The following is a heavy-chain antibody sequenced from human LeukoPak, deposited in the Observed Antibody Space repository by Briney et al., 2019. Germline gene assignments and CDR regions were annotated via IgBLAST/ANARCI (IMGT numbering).Heavy chain of an antibody. CDR1: GFTFSSYS. J-gene: IGHJ6*02. Sequence: PGGSLRLSCAASGFTFSSYSMNWVRQAPGKGLEWVSSISSSSSYIYYADSVKGRFTISRDNAKNSLYLQMNSLRAEDTAVYYCARDRGVATILTYYYYGMDVWGQGTTVTVSS. CDR2: ISSSSSYI. CDR3: ARDRGVATILTYYYYGMDV. V-gene: IGHV3-21*01. D-gene: IGHD5-12*01.